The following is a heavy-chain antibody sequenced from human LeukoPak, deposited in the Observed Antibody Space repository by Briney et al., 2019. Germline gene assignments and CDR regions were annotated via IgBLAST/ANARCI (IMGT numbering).Heavy chain of an antibody. Sequence: GRSLRLSCAASGFTFSSYGMHWVRQAPGKGLEWVAVISYDGSNKYYADSVKGRFTISRDNSKNTLYLQMNSLGVEDTAVYYCARDPDYYDRWGQGTLVTVSS. CDR2: ISYDGSNK. V-gene: IGHV3-30*03. J-gene: IGHJ4*02. CDR1: GFTFSSYG. CDR3: ARDPDYYDR. D-gene: IGHD3-22*01.